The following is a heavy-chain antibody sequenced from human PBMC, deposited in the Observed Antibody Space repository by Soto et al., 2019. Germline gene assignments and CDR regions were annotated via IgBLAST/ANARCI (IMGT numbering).Heavy chain of an antibody. CDR3: ARTVSYYYEDGFDM. D-gene: IGHD3-22*01. CDR2: IAPSSSLT. J-gene: IGHJ3*02. CDR1: GYTFIGHY. Sequence: QVQLVQSGTEVKKPGASVTVSCKAAGYTFIGHYLHWVRQAPGQGLQWMGWIAPSSSLTKYAQKFQGRVTLTRDTSISTAYMELSRLRSDDTAVYYCARTVSYYYEDGFDMWGQGTMVTVSS. V-gene: IGHV1-2*02.